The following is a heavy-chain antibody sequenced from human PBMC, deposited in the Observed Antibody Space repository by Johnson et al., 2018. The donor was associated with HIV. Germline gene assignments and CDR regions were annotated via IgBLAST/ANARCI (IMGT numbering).Heavy chain of an antibody. CDR2: ISGSGGST. J-gene: IGHJ3*02. V-gene: IGHV3-23*04. CDR1: GFTFTYYA. CDR3: AREELEPDVFDI. D-gene: IGHD1-1*01. Sequence: VQLVESGGGVVQPGRSLRLSCAASGFTFTYYAMSWVRQAPGKGLEWVSGISGSGGSTYYADSVKGRFTISRDNSKNTLFLQMNSPRVDDTAVYYCAREELEPDVFDIWGQGTMVTVSS.